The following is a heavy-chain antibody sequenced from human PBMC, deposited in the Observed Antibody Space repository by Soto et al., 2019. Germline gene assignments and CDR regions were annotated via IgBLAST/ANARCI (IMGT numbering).Heavy chain of an antibody. Sequence: QTGGSLRLSCAASGFTFSSYGMHWVRQAPGKGLEWVAVIWYDGSNKYYADSVKGRFTISRDNSKNTLYLQMNSLRAEDTAVYYCARDRSGLRFPDYWGQGTLVTVSS. V-gene: IGHV3-33*01. CDR3: ARDRSGLRFPDY. CDR1: GFTFSSYG. J-gene: IGHJ4*02. D-gene: IGHD2-21*02. CDR2: IWYDGSNK.